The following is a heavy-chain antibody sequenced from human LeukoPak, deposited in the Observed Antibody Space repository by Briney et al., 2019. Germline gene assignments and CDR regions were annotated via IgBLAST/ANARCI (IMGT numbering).Heavy chain of an antibody. CDR2: ISYDGSNK. CDR1: GFTFSSYG. CDR3: ARAIVGATPWFDP. Sequence: GGSLRLSCAASGFTFSSYGMHWVRQAPGKGLEWVAVISYDGSNKYYADSVKGRFTISRDNSKNTLYLQMNSLRAEDTAVYYCARAIVGATPWFDPWGQGTLVTVSS. V-gene: IGHV3-30*03. D-gene: IGHD1-26*01. J-gene: IGHJ5*02.